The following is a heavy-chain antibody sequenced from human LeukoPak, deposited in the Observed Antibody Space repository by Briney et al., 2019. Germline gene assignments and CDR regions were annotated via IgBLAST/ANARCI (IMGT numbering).Heavy chain of an antibody. J-gene: IGHJ4*02. V-gene: IGHV3-23*01. Sequence: PRGSLRLSCAASGFTFNTYAMTWVRQAPGKGLEWVSGISGSGGSTSYSVKGRFTISRDNSKNTLYLQMTSLRAEDTAVYYCAKAGEYCPDGSCYSENYYFDYWGQGTLVTVSS. CDR2: ISGSGGST. D-gene: IGHD2-15*01. CDR3: AKAGEYCPDGSCYSENYYFDY. CDR1: GFTFNTYA.